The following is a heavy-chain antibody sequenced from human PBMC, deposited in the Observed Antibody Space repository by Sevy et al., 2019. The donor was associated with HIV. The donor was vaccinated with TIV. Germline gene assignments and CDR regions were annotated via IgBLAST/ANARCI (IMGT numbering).Heavy chain of an antibody. CDR3: VGDKTGRVWGGGVSI. V-gene: IGHV3-30-3*01. J-gene: IGHJ3*02. Sequence: GGSLRLSCAGSGFTFRNYAMHWVRQAPGKGLEWVAVISYDGSNKYSADSVKGRFTISRDNSKNTLYLQMDSLRAEDTSVYYCVGDKTGRVWGGGVSIWGQGTMVTVSS. CDR1: GFTFRNYA. D-gene: IGHD3-16*01. CDR2: ISYDGSNK.